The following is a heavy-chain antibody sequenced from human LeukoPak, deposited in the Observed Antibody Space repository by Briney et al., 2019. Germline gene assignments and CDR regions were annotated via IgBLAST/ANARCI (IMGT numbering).Heavy chain of an antibody. Sequence: PGGSLRLSCAASGFIFSSYGMHWVRQAPGKGLEWVSVLYSGGNTYYPDSVKGRFTISRDNSKNTLYLQMNSLRAEDTAVYYCARLGNYYDSSGYTYWGQGTLVTVSS. CDR1: GFIFSSYG. V-gene: IGHV3-66*01. J-gene: IGHJ4*02. CDR2: LYSGGNT. CDR3: ARLGNYYDSSGYTY. D-gene: IGHD3-22*01.